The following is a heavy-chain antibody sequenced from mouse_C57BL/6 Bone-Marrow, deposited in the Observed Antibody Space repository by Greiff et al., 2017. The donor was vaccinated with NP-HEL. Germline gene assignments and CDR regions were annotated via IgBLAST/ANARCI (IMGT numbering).Heavy chain of an antibody. J-gene: IGHJ1*03. Sequence: QVQLQQSGAELVKPGASVKLSCKASGYTFTSYWMHWVKQRPGQGLEWIGMIHPNSGSTNYNEKFKSKATLTVDKSSSTAYMQLSSLTSEDSAVYYCAYGYDVGLLWYFDVWGTGTTVTVSS. D-gene: IGHD2-2*01. V-gene: IGHV1-64*01. CDR1: GYTFTSYW. CDR2: IHPNSGST. CDR3: AYGYDVGLLWYFDV.